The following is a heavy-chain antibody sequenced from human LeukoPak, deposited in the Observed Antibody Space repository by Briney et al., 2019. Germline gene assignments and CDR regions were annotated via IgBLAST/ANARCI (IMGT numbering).Heavy chain of an antibody. CDR1: GFTFSSCA. CDR2: ISGSGGST. D-gene: IGHD3-22*01. CDR3: AKDASRITMTLGAFDI. J-gene: IGHJ3*02. V-gene: IGHV3-23*01. Sequence: GGSLRLSCAASGFTFSSCAMSWVRQAPGKGLEWVSAISGSGGSTYYADSVKGRFTISRDNSKNTLYLQMNSLRAEDTAVYYCAKDASRITMTLGAFDIWGQGTMVTVSS.